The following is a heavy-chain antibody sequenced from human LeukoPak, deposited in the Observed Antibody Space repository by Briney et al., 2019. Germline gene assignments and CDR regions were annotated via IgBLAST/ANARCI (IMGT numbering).Heavy chain of an antibody. CDR2: IYTSGST. CDR1: GGSISSYY. CDR3: ARLTYDYYGSGTYSWWFDP. Sequence: SETLTLTCTVSGGSISSYYWSWIRQPAGKGLEWIGRIYTSGSTNYNPSLKSRVTISVDTSKTHFSLKLSSVTAADTAVYYCARLTYDYYGSGTYSWWFDPWGQGALVIVSS. D-gene: IGHD3-10*01. V-gene: IGHV4-4*07. J-gene: IGHJ5*02.